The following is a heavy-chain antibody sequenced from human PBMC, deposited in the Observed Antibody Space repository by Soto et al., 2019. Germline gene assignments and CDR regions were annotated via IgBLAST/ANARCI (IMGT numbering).Heavy chain of an antibody. Sequence: SETLSLTCTVSGGSISSGGYYWSWIRQHPGKGLEWIGYIYYSGSTYYNPSLKSRVTISVDTSKNQFSLKLSSVTAADTAVYYCARQGGHDIAVAGTSREDYYYGMDVWGQGTTVTVSS. J-gene: IGHJ6*02. CDR2: IYYSGST. V-gene: IGHV4-31*03. CDR3: ARQGGHDIAVAGTSREDYYYGMDV. CDR1: GGSISSGGYY. D-gene: IGHD6-19*01.